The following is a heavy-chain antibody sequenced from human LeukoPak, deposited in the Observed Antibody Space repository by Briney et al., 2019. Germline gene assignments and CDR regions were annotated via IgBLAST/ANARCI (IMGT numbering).Heavy chain of an antibody. J-gene: IGHJ6*04. D-gene: IGHD3-10*01. CDR2: ISYDGSNK. CDR1: GFTFSTYG. V-gene: IGHV3-30*18. CDR3: AKDRSSYGSSLYGLDV. Sequence: PGGSLRLSCAASGFTFSTYGMHWVRHAPGKGREWVAIISYDGSNKYYADSVKGRFTISRDNSKNTLSLQMNSLRDEDTAVYYCAKDRSSYGSSLYGLDVWGEGTTVTVSS.